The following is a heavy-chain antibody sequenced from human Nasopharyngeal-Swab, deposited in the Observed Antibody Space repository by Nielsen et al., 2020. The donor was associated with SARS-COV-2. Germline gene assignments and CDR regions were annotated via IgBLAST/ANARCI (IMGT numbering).Heavy chain of an antibody. D-gene: IGHD3-3*01. Sequence: GESLKISCAASGFTFSSYGMHWVRQAPGKGLECVAVISYDGSNKYHADSVRGRFTISRDDSENTLYLQMNSLRAEDTAVYYCARDHPITIFGVVELGSGMDVWGQGTTVTVSS. CDR2: ISYDGSNK. CDR3: ARDHPITIFGVVELGSGMDV. J-gene: IGHJ6*02. CDR1: GFTFSSYG. V-gene: IGHV3-30*03.